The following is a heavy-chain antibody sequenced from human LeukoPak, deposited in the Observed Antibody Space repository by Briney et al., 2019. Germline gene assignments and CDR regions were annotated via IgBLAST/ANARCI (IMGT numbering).Heavy chain of an antibody. J-gene: IGHJ4*02. Sequence: SVKGRFTISRDNSKNTLYLQMNSLRAEDTAVYYCARDAAGATADYWGQGTLVTVSS. D-gene: IGHD1-26*01. V-gene: IGHV3-30*07. CDR3: ARDAAGATADY.